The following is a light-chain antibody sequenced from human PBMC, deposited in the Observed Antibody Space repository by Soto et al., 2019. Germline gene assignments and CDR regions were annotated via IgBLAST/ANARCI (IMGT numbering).Light chain of an antibody. J-gene: IGKJ1*01. Sequence: EIVMTQSPATLSVSPGERATLYCRASQSVRSNLAWYQQKPGQAPRLLIYGASTRATGIPARFSGSGSGTEFALTISSLQSEDFAVYYCQQYNNWPRTFGQGTKVDIK. CDR3: QQYNNWPRT. V-gene: IGKV3-15*01. CDR2: GAS. CDR1: QSVRSN.